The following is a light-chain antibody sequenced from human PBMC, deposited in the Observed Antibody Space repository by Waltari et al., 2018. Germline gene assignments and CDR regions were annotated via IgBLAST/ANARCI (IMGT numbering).Light chain of an antibody. CDR3: TSYTSSGTLVV. Sequence: QSALTQPASVSGSPGQSITISCTGNSSDVGGYDYVSWYQQHPGKAPKLMIYEVSNRPSGVSNRFAASKSGNTASLTISGLQAEDEADYYCTSYTSSGTLVVFGGGTKLTVL. V-gene: IGLV2-14*01. CDR2: EVS. J-gene: IGLJ2*01. CDR1: SSDVGGYDY.